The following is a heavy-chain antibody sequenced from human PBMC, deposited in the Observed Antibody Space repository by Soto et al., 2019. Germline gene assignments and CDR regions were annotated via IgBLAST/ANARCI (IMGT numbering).Heavy chain of an antibody. D-gene: IGHD3-9*01. CDR1: GFTVSSNY. J-gene: IGHJ4*02. CDR2: IYSGGST. Sequence: GGSLRLSCAASGFTVSSNYMSWVRQAPGKGLEWVSVIYSGGSTYYADSVKGRFTISRDNSKNTLYLQMNSLRAEDTAVYYCARGLDWSEAPFDYWGQGTLVTVSS. V-gene: IGHV3-66*01. CDR3: ARGLDWSEAPFDY.